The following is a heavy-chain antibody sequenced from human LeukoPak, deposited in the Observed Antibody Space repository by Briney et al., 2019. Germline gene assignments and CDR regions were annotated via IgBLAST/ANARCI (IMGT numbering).Heavy chain of an antibody. CDR2: IYYSGST. J-gene: IGHJ4*02. D-gene: IGHD1-26*01. Sequence: PSETLSLTCTVSGDSISSSSYYWSWIRQPPGKGLEWIGYIYYSGSTNYNPSLKSRVTISVDTSKNQFSLKLSSVTAADTAVYYCARHGELLPFDYWGQGTLVTVSS. V-gene: IGHV4-61*05. CDR3: ARHGELLPFDY. CDR1: GDSISSSSYY.